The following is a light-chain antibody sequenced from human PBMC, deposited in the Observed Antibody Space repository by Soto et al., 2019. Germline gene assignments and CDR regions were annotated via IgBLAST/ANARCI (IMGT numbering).Light chain of an antibody. CDR1: SSDVGSYNL. Sequence: QSALTQPASVSGSPGQSTTISCTGTSSDVGSYNLVSWYQQHPGKAPKLMIYEGNERPSGVSNRFSGSKSGNTASLTISGLQAEDEADYYCCSYAGSSTWVFGGGTKVTVL. V-gene: IGLV2-23*01. CDR2: EGN. J-gene: IGLJ3*02. CDR3: CSYAGSSTWV.